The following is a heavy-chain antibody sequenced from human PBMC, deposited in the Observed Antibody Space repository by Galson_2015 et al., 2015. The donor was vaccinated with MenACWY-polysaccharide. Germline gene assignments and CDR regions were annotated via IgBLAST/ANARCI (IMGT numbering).Heavy chain of an antibody. CDR2: ISGNGGRT. V-gene: IGHV3-23*01. CDR3: AKTRGGDTASDS. CDR1: GFTVNDKY. J-gene: IGHJ4*02. Sequence: SLRLSCAASGFTVNDKYMTWVRQAPGKGLEWVSFISGNGGRTEYVDSVKGRFTISRDNSKNTLDLQMNSLRAEDTAVYYCAKTRGGDTASDSWGQGTLVTVSS. D-gene: IGHD5-18*01.